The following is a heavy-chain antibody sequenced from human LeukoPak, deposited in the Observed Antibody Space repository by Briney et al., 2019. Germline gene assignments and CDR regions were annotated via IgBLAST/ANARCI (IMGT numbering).Heavy chain of an antibody. V-gene: IGHV1-2*02. D-gene: IGHD6-19*01. Sequence: ASVKVSCKASGYTFTGYYMHWVRQAPGQGLEWMGWINPNSGGTNYAQKFQGRVTMTRDTSISTAYMELSRLRSDDTAVYYCASDLAEQWLVTGGYYLDYWGQGTLVTVSS. J-gene: IGHJ4*02. CDR2: INPNSGGT. CDR3: ASDLAEQWLVTGGYYLDY. CDR1: GYTFTGYY.